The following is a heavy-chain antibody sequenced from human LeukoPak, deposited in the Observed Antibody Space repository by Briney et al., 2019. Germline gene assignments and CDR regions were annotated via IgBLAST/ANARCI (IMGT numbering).Heavy chain of an antibody. CDR1: GFTFSNHW. J-gene: IGHJ5*02. V-gene: IGHV3-74*01. D-gene: IGHD6-19*01. Sequence: PGGSLRLSCAASGFTFSNHWMHWVRQAPGKGLVWVSRVNGDGSSTDYADSVKGRFTISRDNGKNTLYLQMNSLRAEDTAVYYCARTALHPMTVAASNWFDPWGQGTLVTVSS. CDR3: ARTALHPMTVAASNWFDP. CDR2: VNGDGSST.